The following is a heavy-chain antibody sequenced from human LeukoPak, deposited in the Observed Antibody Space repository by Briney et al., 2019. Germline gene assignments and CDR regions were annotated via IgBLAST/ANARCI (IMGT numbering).Heavy chain of an antibody. V-gene: IGHV1-69*13. Sequence: SVKVSCKASGGTFSSYAISWVRQAPGQGLEWMGGIIPIFGTANYAQKFQGRVTITADESTSTAYMELSSLRSEDTAVYYCARGKSGSYYYGSQPIDYWGQGTLVTVSS. CDR3: ARGKSGSYYYGSQPIDY. J-gene: IGHJ4*02. CDR2: IIPIFGTA. CDR1: GGTFSSYA. D-gene: IGHD1-26*01.